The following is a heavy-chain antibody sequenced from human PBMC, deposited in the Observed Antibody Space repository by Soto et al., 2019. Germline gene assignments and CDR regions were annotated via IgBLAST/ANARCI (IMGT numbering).Heavy chain of an antibody. CDR3: AREAPMDV. CDR2: LWSAGNT. J-gene: IGHJ6*02. Sequence: DVVLVETGGGLIQPGGSLRLSCVASGFTVSSKYMSWVRQAPGKGLEWVSVLWSAGNTYYADSVRGRFTISRDSSKNTLYLEMSSLRADDTAVYYCAREAPMDVLGQGTTVIVSS. V-gene: IGHV3-53*02. CDR1: GFTVSSKY.